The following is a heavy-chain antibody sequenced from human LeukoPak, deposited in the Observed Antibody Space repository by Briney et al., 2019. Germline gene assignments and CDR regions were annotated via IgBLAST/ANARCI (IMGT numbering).Heavy chain of an antibody. CDR3: ARDLEYCSGGSCYDWFDP. Sequence: PGGSPRLSCAASGFTFSDYYMSWIRQAPGKGLEWVSYISSSGSTIYYADSVKGRFTISRDNAKNSLYLQMNSLRAEDTAVYYCARDLEYCSGGSCYDWFDPWGQGTLVTVSS. J-gene: IGHJ5*02. V-gene: IGHV3-11*04. CDR2: ISSSGSTI. CDR1: GFTFSDYY. D-gene: IGHD2-15*01.